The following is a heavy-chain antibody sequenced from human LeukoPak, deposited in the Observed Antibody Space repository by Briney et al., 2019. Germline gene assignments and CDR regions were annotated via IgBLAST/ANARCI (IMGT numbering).Heavy chain of an antibody. D-gene: IGHD6-13*01. CDR1: GGSFSGYY. CDR3: ARGYSSNWYGNHFDY. J-gene: IGHJ4*02. Sequence: SETLSLTCAVYGGSFSGYYWSWIRQPPGKGLEWIGEINHSGSTNYNPSLKSRVTISVDTSKNQFSLKLSSVTAADTAVYYCARGYSSNWYGNHFDYWGQGTLVTVSS. V-gene: IGHV4-34*01. CDR2: INHSGST.